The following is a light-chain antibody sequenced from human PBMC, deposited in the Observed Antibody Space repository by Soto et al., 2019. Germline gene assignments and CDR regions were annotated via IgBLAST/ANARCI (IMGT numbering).Light chain of an antibody. Sequence: EIVMTQSPATLSVSPGEKAPLSCRASQSVSSNLAWYQQKTGQAPRILIYGESTRATGIPDRLSGSGSGTELNLTISRLQSEDFAVYYCQKYNNWPQTCGQGTKVDIK. CDR3: QKYNNWPQT. J-gene: IGKJ1*01. CDR2: GES. V-gene: IGKV3-15*01. CDR1: QSVSSN.